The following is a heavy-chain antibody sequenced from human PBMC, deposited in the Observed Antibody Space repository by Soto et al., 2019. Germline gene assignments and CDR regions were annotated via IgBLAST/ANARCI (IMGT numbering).Heavy chain of an antibody. CDR3: ATGIRVSSSWLLFDY. J-gene: IGHJ4*02. Sequence: VKVSCKVSGYTLTELSMHWVRQAPGKGLEWMGGFDPEDGETIYAQKFQGRVTMTEDTSTDTAYMELSSLRSEDTAVYYCATGIRVSSSWLLFDYWGQGTLVTVSS. D-gene: IGHD6-13*01. CDR2: FDPEDGET. V-gene: IGHV1-24*01. CDR1: GYTLTELS.